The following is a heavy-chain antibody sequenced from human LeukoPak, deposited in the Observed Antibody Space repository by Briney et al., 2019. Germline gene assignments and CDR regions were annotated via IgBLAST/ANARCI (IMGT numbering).Heavy chain of an antibody. Sequence: PSETLSLTCAVYGGSFSGYYWSWIRQPPGKGLEWIGYIYYSGSTNYNPSLKSRVTISVDTSKNQFSLKLSSVTAADTAVYYCARAGGYGDYGYYYYYMDVWGKGTTVTISS. CDR2: IYYSGST. V-gene: IGHV4-59*12. D-gene: IGHD4-17*01. J-gene: IGHJ6*03. CDR1: GGSFSGYY. CDR3: ARAGGYGDYGYYYYYMDV.